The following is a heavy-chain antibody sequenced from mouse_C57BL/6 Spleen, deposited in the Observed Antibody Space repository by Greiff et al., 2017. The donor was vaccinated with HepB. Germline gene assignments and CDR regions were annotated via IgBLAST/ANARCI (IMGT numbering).Heavy chain of an antibody. CDR3: TRGPSYSNYAMDY. Sequence: QVQLQQSGAELVRPGASVTLSCKASGYTFTDYEMHWVKQTPVHGLEWIGAIDPETGGTAYNQKFKGKAILTADKSSSTAYMELRSLTSEDSAVYYCTRGPSYSNYAMDYWGQGTSVTVSS. V-gene: IGHV1-15*01. CDR1: GYTFTDYE. D-gene: IGHD2-5*01. CDR2: IDPETGGT. J-gene: IGHJ4*01.